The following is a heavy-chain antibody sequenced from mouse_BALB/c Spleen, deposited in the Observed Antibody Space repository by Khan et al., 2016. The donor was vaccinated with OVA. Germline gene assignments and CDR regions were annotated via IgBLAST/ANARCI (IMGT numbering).Heavy chain of an antibody. CDR2: ISYSGNT. D-gene: IGHD1-1*01. J-gene: IGHJ2*02. CDR3: ARVYGGDFDY. CDR1: GYSITSDYA. Sequence: EVQLQESGPGLVKPSQSLSLTCTVTGYSITSDYAWNWIRQFPGNKLEWMGFISYSGNTKYNPSLKSRFSITRATSKNQFFLQLNSVTTEASATYYWARVYGGDFDYWGQGTFLTVSA. V-gene: IGHV3-2*02.